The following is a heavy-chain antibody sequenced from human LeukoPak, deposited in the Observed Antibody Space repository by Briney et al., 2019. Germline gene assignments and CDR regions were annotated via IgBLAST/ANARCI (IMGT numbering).Heavy chain of an antibody. CDR2: INPNSGGT. D-gene: IGHD1-1*01. Sequence: ASVXXXXXXSXXTFTGYYXHWVRQAPGQGGEWMGWINPNSGGTNHLQKFQGRVTITRDTSISTAYMELTSLRSDDTAVYSCARGWIATTGTDYWGQGTLVTVSS. V-gene: IGHV1-2*02. CDR1: XXTFTGYY. J-gene: IGHJ4*02. CDR3: ARGWIATTGTDY.